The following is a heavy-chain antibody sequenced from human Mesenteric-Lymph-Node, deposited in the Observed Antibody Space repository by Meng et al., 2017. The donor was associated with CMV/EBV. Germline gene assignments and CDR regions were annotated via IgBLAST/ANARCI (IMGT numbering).Heavy chain of an antibody. D-gene: IGHD5/OR15-5a*01. J-gene: IGHJ4*02. CDR2: IYYSGST. CDR1: GGSVSSGSYY. Sequence: SETLSLTCTVSGGSVSSGSYYWSWIRQPPGKGLEWIGYIYYSGSTKYNPSLKSRVTISVDTSKNQFSLELSSVTAADTAVYYCARDLYGYYFDYWGPGTLVTVSS. V-gene: IGHV4-61*01. CDR3: ARDLYGYYFDY.